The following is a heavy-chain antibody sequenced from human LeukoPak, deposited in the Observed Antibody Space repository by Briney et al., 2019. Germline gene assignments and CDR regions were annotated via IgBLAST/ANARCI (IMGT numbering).Heavy chain of an antibody. CDR1: GFTFSSYA. CDR3: AKCGTTCYANAFYI. CDR2: INCTGCDT. J-gene: IGHJ3*02. D-gene: IGHD2-2*01. Sequence: GGSLRLSCAASGFTFSSYAMTWVRQAPGKGLEWVSAINCTGCDTEYADSVKGRFTISRDNSKNTLYMQMNSLRAEDAAVCYCAKCGTTCYANAFYIWGQGTMVTVSS. V-gene: IGHV3-23*01.